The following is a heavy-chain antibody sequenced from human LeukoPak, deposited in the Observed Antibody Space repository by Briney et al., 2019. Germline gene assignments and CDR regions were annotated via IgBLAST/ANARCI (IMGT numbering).Heavy chain of an antibody. CDR3: AKGVRFLEWLPDY. J-gene: IGHJ4*02. Sequence: GGSLRLSCAASGFTFSSYAMSWVRQAPGKGLEWVSAISGSGGSTYYAGSVKGRFTISRDNSKNTLYLQMNSLRAEDTAVYYCAKGVRFLEWLPDYWGQGTLVTVSS. CDR1: GFTFSSYA. V-gene: IGHV3-23*01. D-gene: IGHD3-3*01. CDR2: ISGSGGST.